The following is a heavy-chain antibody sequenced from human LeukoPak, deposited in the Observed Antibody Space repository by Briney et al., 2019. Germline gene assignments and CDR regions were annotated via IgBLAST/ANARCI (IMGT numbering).Heavy chain of an antibody. Sequence: GGSLRLSCAASGFTFSNAWMNWVRQAPGKGLEWVGRIKSKTDGGTTDYAAPVKGRFTISRDDSKNTLYLQMNSLKTEDTAVYYCTTMYVDIVATISLYWGQGTLVTVSS. CDR3: TTMYVDIVATISLY. CDR1: GFTFSNAW. J-gene: IGHJ4*02. CDR2: IKSKTDGGTT. V-gene: IGHV3-15*07. D-gene: IGHD5-12*01.